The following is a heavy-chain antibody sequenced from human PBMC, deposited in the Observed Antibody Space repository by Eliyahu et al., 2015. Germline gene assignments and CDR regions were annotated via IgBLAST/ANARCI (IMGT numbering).Heavy chain of an antibody. J-gene: IGHJ4*02. CDR1: GGSINSYY. CDR3: ARYTGANQYYFDY. CDR2: IYTGGST. Sequence: QVQLQESGPGLVKPSETLSLTCTVSGGSINSYYWNWIRQPAGKGLEWIARIYTGGSTNYNPSLKSRVTMSVDTSRNQFSLELSSVTAADTAVYYCARYTGANQYYFDYWGQGTLVTVSS. D-gene: IGHD1-14*01. V-gene: IGHV4-4*07.